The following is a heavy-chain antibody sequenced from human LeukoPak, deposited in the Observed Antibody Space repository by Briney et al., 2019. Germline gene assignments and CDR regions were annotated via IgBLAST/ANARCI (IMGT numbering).Heavy chain of an antibody. J-gene: IGHJ4*02. Sequence: GGSLRLSCAASGFTFSTFAMIWVRRPPGKGLEWVSSIFPSGGEIHYADSVRGRFTISRDNSKSILSLQMNSLIAEDTAIYYCATYRQVLLPFESWGQGTLVTVSS. D-gene: IGHD5-18*01. CDR1: GFTFSTFA. CDR2: IFPSGGEI. V-gene: IGHV3-23*01. CDR3: ATYRQVLLPFES.